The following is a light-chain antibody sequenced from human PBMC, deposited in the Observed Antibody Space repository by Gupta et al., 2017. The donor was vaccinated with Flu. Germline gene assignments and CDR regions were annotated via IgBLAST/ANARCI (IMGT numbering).Light chain of an antibody. CDR2: DVS. CDR3: YSYGGTYRV. V-gene: IGLV2-11*03. CDR1: SRDVGGYNY. Sequence: GTSRDVGGYNYVSWYQQHPGKAPKLMIYDVSKRPSGVPGRFSGSKSGNTASLTISGLQADDEADYYCYSYGGTYRVFGGGTKLTAL. J-gene: IGLJ3*02.